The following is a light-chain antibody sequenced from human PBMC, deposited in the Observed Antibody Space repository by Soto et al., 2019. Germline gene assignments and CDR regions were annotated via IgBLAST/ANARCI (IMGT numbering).Light chain of an antibody. CDR1: QSVSSY. CDR3: QQRSNWPSWT. J-gene: IGKJ1*01. V-gene: IGKV3-11*01. CDR2: DAS. Sequence: EIVLTQSPATLSLSPGERATLSCRASQSVSSYLAWYQQKPGQAPRLLIYDASTRATGIPARFSGSGSGTDFTRTISSLETDVFAVDYCQQRSNWPSWTFGQGTKVEVK.